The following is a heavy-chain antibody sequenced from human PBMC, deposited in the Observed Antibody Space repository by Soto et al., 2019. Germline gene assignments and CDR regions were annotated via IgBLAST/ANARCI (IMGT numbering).Heavy chain of an antibody. CDR2: INHSGST. Sequence: SETLSLTCAVYGGSFSGYYWSWIRQPPGKGLEWIGEINHSGSTNYNPSLKSRVTISVDTSKNQFSLKLSSVTAADTAVYYCARQAGTLISPVMRTGYYYGMDVWGQGTTVTVSS. CDR1: GGSFSGYY. V-gene: IGHV4-34*01. CDR3: ARQAGTLISPVMRTGYYYGMDV. J-gene: IGHJ6*02. D-gene: IGHD3-16*01.